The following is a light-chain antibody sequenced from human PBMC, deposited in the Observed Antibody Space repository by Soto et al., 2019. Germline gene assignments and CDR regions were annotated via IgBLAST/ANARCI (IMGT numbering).Light chain of an antibody. CDR3: QQYNSYWT. Sequence: DIQMTQSPSTLSASVGDRVTITCRASQSISSWLAWYQQKPGKAPKLLIYKASSLESGVPSRLSGSGSGTEFTLTISSLQPDHLATYYCQQYNSYWTFGHGTKVEIK. V-gene: IGKV1-5*03. CDR2: KAS. J-gene: IGKJ1*01. CDR1: QSISSW.